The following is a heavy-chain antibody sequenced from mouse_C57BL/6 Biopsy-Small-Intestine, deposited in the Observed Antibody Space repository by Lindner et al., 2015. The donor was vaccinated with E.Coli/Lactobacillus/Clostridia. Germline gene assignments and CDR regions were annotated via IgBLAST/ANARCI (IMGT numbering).Heavy chain of an antibody. CDR3: ARGAFDEVPVAY. CDR2: IYPGSGNT. V-gene: IGHV1-84*01. CDR1: GYTFTDYY. Sequence: VQLQESGPELVKPGSSVRISCKASGYTFTDYYIDWVKQRPGQGLEWIGWIYPGSGNTKYNEKFKDKATLTVDTSSNTAYMQLSSLTSEDSAVYFCARGAFDEVPVAYWGQGTLVTVSA. D-gene: IGHD6-1*01. J-gene: IGHJ3*01.